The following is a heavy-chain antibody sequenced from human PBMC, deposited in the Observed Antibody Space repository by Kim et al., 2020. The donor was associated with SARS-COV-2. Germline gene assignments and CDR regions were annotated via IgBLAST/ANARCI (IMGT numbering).Heavy chain of an antibody. CDR3: ARVDTSTWGSYWIFDY. CDR1: GGSISSYY. D-gene: IGHD3-16*01. J-gene: IGHJ4*02. CDR2: IYYSGST. V-gene: IGHV4-59*01. Sequence: SETLSLTCTVSGGSISSYYWSWIRQPPGKGLEWIGYIYYSGSTNYNPSLKSRVTISVDTSKNQFSLKLSSVTAADTAVYYCARVDTSTWGSYWIFDYWGQGTLVTVSS.